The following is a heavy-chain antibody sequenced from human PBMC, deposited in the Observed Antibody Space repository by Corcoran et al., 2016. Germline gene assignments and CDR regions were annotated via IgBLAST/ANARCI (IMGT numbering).Heavy chain of an antibody. CDR2: IIPIFGTA. V-gene: IGHV1-69*01. Sequence: QVQLVQSGAEVKKPGSSVKVSCKASGGTFSSYAISWVRQAPGQGLEWMGGIIPIFGTANYAQKFQGRVTITADESTSTAYMELSSLRSEDTAVYYCAWDQCRSTICYTGYYYGMDVWGQGTTVTVSS. J-gene: IGHJ6*02. CDR1: GGTFSSYA. D-gene: IGHD2-2*02. CDR3: AWDQCRSTICYTGYYYGMDV.